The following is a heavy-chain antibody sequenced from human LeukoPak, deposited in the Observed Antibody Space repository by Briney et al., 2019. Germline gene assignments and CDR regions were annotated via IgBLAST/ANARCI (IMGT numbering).Heavy chain of an antibody. Sequence: GGSLRLSCVASGFTFSSYWMHWVRQAPGKGLVWVSRINSDGSSTNYADSVKGRFTISRDNSKNTLYLQMNSLRVEDTAVYYCARVRYYDFWSGYYSDFDYWGQGTLVTVSS. CDR1: GFTFSSYW. J-gene: IGHJ4*02. D-gene: IGHD3-3*01. CDR3: ARVRYYDFWSGYYSDFDY. CDR2: INSDGSST. V-gene: IGHV3-74*01.